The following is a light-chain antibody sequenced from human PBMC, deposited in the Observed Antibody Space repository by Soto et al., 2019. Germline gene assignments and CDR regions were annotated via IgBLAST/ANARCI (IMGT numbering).Light chain of an antibody. J-gene: IGKJ5*01. CDR3: QQTYSTPIT. Sequence: DVPVTQSPSSLSASVGDRVTITCRASQIIVTYLSWYQQRPGIAPTLLIYGASTLQSGVPSRFSGSGSGTDFSLTINSLQPEDSATYYCQQTYSTPITFGRGTRLEIK. V-gene: IGKV1-39*01. CDR2: GAS. CDR1: QIIVTY.